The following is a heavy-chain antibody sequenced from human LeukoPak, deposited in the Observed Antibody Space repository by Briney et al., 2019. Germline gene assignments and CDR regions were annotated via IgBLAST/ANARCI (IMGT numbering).Heavy chain of an antibody. CDR3: ARDQSIHPYPEVTLDF. CDR1: GFMFSNHW. Sequence: GGSLRLSCAASGFMFSNHWMTWVRQAPGKGLEWVANIKQDGSETYYMDYVKGRFTISRDNAKNSLHLQMDSLRAEDTAVYYCARDQSIHPYPEVTLDFWGQGALVTVSS. CDR2: IKQDGSET. D-gene: IGHD6-6*01. J-gene: IGHJ4*02. V-gene: IGHV3-7*01.